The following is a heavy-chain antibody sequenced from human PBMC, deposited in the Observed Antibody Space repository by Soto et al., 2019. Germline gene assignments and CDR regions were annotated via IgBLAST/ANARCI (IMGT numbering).Heavy chain of an antibody. CDR1: GFTFSDYY. J-gene: IGHJ4*02. CDR2: ISGSGGST. D-gene: IGHD1-26*01. CDR3: AKRWELLSYFDY. V-gene: IGHV3-23*01. Sequence: GGSMRLACAAPGFTFSDYYMGGIRQAPGKGLEWVSAISGSGGSTYYADSVKGRFTISRDNSKNTLYLQMNSLRAEDTAVYYCAKRWELLSYFDYWGQGTLVTVSS.